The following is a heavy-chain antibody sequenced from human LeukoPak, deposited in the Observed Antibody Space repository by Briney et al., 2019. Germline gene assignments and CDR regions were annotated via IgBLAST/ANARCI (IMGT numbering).Heavy chain of an antibody. D-gene: IGHD2-2*01. CDR3: ARDRDIVVVPAGFDY. CDR2: IYYSGST. Sequence: SETLSLTCTVSGGSISSSSYYWGWIRQPPGKGLEWIGSIYYSGSTYYNPSLKSRVTISVDTSKNQFSLKLSSVTAADTAVYYCARDRDIVVVPAGFDYWGQGTLVTVSS. V-gene: IGHV4-39*07. CDR1: GGSISSSSYY. J-gene: IGHJ4*02.